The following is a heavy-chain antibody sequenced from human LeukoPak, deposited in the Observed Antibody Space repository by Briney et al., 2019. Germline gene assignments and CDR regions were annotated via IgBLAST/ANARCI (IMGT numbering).Heavy chain of an antibody. J-gene: IGHJ4*02. CDR1: GGSISSGGYY. Sequence: SQTLSLSCTVSGGSISSGGYYWTWIRQYPGKGLEWIGYIYYSGRPYYHPSLKSRVTISVDKSKNQFSLNLSSVTAADTAVYYCVRADAAAAGPFDCWGQGTLVTVSS. D-gene: IGHD6-13*01. CDR3: VRADAAAAGPFDC. CDR2: IYYSGRP. V-gene: IGHV4-31*03.